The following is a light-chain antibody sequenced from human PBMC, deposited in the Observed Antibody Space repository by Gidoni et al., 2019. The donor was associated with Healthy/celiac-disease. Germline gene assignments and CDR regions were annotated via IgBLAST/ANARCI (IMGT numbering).Light chain of an antibody. Sequence: PATPGQSASVGGRASHSRLHSHGFNYLVWYLQQPGETAPHLLYLGSNRASGVPPWFSGSGSGTDVILQISSVEAADVGVSYCMQDLQTWTFGQGTKVEIK. CDR2: LGS. CDR3: MQDLQTWT. V-gene: IGKV2-28*01. J-gene: IGKJ1*01. CDR1: HSRLHSHGFNY.